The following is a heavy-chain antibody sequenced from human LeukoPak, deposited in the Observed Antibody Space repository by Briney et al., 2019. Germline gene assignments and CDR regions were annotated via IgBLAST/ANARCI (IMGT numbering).Heavy chain of an antibody. CDR2: MSPNSGNT. J-gene: IGHJ6*03. CDR3: ARALRRFGGLSKRLNYYMDV. D-gene: IGHD3-10*01. V-gene: IGHV1-8*01. CDR1: GYTYTSCD. Sequence: GASVKVFCRASGYTYTSCDTNWVRQARGQALEGMGWMSPNSGNTVYAQKFQGRVTMTRHSSIRTAYMELSRLSSEDTAVYYCARALRRFGGLSKRLNYYMDVWGKGTTVTISS.